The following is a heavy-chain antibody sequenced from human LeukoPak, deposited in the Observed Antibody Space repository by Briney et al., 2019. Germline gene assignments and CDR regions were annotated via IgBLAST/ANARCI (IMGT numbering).Heavy chain of an antibody. CDR2: IRHTGTT. V-gene: IGHV4-38-2*02. Sequence: PSETLSLTCDVSGYSISSGFYWGWIRPPPGKGLEWIAGIRHTGTTYYNPSLKSRVTMSVDTSKNQFSLKLTSVTAADTAVYYCAREGVSATVGGYWGQGTLVTVSS. CDR1: GYSISSGFY. J-gene: IGHJ4*02. CDR3: AREGVSATVGGY. D-gene: IGHD2-21*02.